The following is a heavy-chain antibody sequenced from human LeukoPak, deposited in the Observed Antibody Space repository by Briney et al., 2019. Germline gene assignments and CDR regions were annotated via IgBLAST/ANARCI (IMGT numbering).Heavy chain of an antibody. CDR3: AGTYNWNSRGAFDI. V-gene: IGHV4-34*01. CDR1: GGSFSGYY. CDR2: INHSGST. D-gene: IGHD1-7*01. Sequence: SETLSLTCAVYGGSFSGYYWSWIRQPPGKGLEWIGEINHSGSTNYNPSLKSRVTISVDTSKNQFSLKLSSVTAADTAVYYCAGTYNWNSRGAFDIWGQGTMVTVSS. J-gene: IGHJ3*02.